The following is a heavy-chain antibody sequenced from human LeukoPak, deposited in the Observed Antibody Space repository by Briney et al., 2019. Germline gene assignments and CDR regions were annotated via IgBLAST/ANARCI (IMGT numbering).Heavy chain of an antibody. V-gene: IGHV3-30-3*01. Sequence: GGSLRLPCAASGFTFSSYAMHWVRQAPGKGLEWVAVISYDGSNKYYADSVKGRFTISRDNSKNTLYLQMNSPRAEDTAVYYCARAITMVRGVILWANYYYGMDVWGQGTTVTVSS. J-gene: IGHJ6*02. CDR1: GFTFSSYA. CDR3: ARAITMVRGVILWANYYYGMDV. CDR2: ISYDGSNK. D-gene: IGHD3-10*01.